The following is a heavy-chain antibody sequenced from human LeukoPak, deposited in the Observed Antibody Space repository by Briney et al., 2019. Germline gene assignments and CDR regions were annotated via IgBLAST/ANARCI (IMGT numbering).Heavy chain of an antibody. Sequence: SETLSLTCTVSGGSISSSTWWSWVRQPPGKGLEWIGEIYHSGRTNFNPSLKSRVTISVDKSKNQFSLRLNSVTAADTAVYYCARVQFSSGSLDYWGQGTLVTVSS. V-gene: IGHV4-4*02. CDR1: GGSISSSTW. D-gene: IGHD6-19*01. CDR2: IYHSGRT. CDR3: ARVQFSSGSLDY. J-gene: IGHJ4*02.